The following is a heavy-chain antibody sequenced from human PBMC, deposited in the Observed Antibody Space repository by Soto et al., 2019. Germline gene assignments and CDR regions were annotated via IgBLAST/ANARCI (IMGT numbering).Heavy chain of an antibody. CDR1: DGSICSGGYY. J-gene: IGHJ5*02. CDR2: IYYSGST. CDR3: ARSVFP. V-gene: IGHV4-31*03. Sequence: SETLSLPCTVSDGSICSGGYYWSWIRQHPGKGLEWIGYIYYSGSTYYNPSLKSRVTISVDTPKNQFSLKLSSVTAADTAVYYCARSVFPWGQGTLVTVSS.